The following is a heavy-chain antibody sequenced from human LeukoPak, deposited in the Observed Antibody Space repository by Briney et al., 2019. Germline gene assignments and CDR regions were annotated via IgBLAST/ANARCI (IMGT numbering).Heavy chain of an antibody. V-gene: IGHV3-7*01. CDR3: ARDGVTSSVDY. D-gene: IGHD2-21*02. J-gene: IGHJ4*02. Sequence: SWVRQAPGKGLEWLANIKEDGSRKYHVDSVKGRFTISRDNAKKSLFLQMNSLRAEDTAVYYCARDGVTSSVDYWGQGTLVTVSS. CDR2: IKEDGSRK.